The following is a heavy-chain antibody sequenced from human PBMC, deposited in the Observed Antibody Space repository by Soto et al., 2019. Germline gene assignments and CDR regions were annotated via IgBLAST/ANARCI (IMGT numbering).Heavy chain of an antibody. CDR3: ARSSGYDKVDFDP. CDR1: GGFISGSSYY. J-gene: IGHJ5*02. CDR2: IFYSGRT. D-gene: IGHD3-22*01. Sequence: PSETLSLTCTVSGGFISGSSYYWGWIRQPPGKELEWIGSIFYSGRTYYNASLKSRVAISVDTSKNQFSLKVSSVTAADTAVYYCARSSGYDKVDFDPWGQGTLVTAPQ. V-gene: IGHV4-39*01.